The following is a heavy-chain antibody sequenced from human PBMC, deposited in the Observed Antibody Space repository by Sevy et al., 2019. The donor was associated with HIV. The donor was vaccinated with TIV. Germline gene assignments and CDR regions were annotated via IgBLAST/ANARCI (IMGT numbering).Heavy chain of an antibody. CDR2: IKQGGNEQ. D-gene: IGHD2-21*01. CDR1: AFSLSNYY. J-gene: IGHJ3*02. CDR3: AREGVIYDDDGRDFDDAFDI. Sequence: GGSLRLSCAASAFSLSNYYMTWVRQAPGKGLEWEANIKQGGNEQFYLESVKGRFTISRDDSKNSVYLQMTSLRAEDTAVYYCAREGVIYDDDGRDFDDAFDIWGHGTMVTVSS. V-gene: IGHV3-7*01.